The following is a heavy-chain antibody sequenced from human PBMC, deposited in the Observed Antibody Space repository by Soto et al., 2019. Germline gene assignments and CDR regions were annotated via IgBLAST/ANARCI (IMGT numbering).Heavy chain of an antibody. V-gene: IGHV4-39*01. CDR1: GGSISSSSFH. Sequence: PSETQSLTCTVSGGSISSSSFHWGWIRQPPGKGLEWIGSIYYSGSTYYSPSLKSRVTISVDTSKNQFSLKLSSVTAADTAVYYCARLEWERGYYYGMDVWGQGTTVTVSS. CDR2: IYYSGST. J-gene: IGHJ6*02. CDR3: ARLEWERGYYYGMDV. D-gene: IGHD1-1*01.